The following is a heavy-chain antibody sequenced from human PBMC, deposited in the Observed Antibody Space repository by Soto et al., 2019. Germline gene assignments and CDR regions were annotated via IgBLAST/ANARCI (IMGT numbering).Heavy chain of an antibody. D-gene: IGHD3-10*01. CDR1: GGSISSSNW. Sequence: QVQLQESGPGLVKPSGTLSLTCAVSGGSISSSNWWSWVRQPPGKGLEWIGEIYHSGSTNYNPSPKRRVTLSXXKXKXXFSLKLSSVTAADTAVYYCARDVGHSGVRGVRVDYWGQGTLVTVSS. CDR3: ARDVGHSGVRGVRVDY. V-gene: IGHV4-4*02. CDR2: IYHSGST. J-gene: IGHJ4*02.